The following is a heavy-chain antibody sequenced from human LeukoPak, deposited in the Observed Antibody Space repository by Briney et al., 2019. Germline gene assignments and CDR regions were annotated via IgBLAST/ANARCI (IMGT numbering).Heavy chain of an antibody. V-gene: IGHV3-11*06. J-gene: IGHJ4*02. CDR1: GFTFSDYY. CDR3: ARDRWKHSSSSWDY. CDR2: ISSSSSYI. Sequence: GGSLRLSCAASGFTFSDYYMSWIRQAPGKGLEWVSSISSSSSYIYYADSVKGRLTISRDNAKNSLYLQMNSLRAEDTAVYYCARDRWKHSSSSWDYWGQGTLVTVSS. D-gene: IGHD6-6*01.